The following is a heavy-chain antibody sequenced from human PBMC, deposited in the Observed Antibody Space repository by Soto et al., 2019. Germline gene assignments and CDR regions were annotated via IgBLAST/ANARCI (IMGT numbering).Heavy chain of an antibody. V-gene: IGHV4-31*03. D-gene: IGHD3-9*01. Sequence: LSLTCTVSGGSISSGGYYWSWIRQHPGKGLEWIGYIYYSGSTYYNPSLKSRVTISVDTSKNQFSLKLSSVTAADTAVYYCARGLGGEYDILTGYNWFDPWGQGTLVTVSS. CDR3: ARGLGGEYDILTGYNWFDP. CDR2: IYYSGST. CDR1: GGSISSGGYY. J-gene: IGHJ5*02.